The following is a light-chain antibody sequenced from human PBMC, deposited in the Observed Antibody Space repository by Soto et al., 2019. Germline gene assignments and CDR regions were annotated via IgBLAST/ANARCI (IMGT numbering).Light chain of an antibody. CDR1: QNVSSN. CDR3: LQYHNLWT. CDR2: GAS. J-gene: IGKJ1*01. Sequence: EIVMTQSPASLSVSPGERATLSCRASQNVSSNLAWYQQKPGQAPRFLIYGASTRATGIPARFSGSGSGTEFTLTISSLQSEDFTVYSCLQYHNLWTFGQGTKVDIK. V-gene: IGKV3-15*01.